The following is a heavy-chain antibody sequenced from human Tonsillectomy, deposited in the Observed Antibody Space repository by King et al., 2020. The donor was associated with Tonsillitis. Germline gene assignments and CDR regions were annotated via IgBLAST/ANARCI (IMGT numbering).Heavy chain of an antibody. V-gene: IGHV4-39*07. Sequence: LQLQESGPGLVKPSETLSLTCTVSGDSISSSSYYWCWIRQPPGKGLEWIGNIYYSGSTYYNPSLKSRVTISLDTSKNQFSLKLSSVTAADTAVFYCARIRTLGLRFDYWGQGTLVTVSS. D-gene: IGHD5-12*01. J-gene: IGHJ4*02. CDR2: IYYSGST. CDR3: ARIRTLGLRFDY. CDR1: GDSISSSSYY.